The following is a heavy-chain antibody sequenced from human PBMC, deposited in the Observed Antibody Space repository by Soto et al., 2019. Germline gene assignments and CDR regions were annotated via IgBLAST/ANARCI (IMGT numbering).Heavy chain of an antibody. V-gene: IGHV3-30*18. CDR2: ISDDGSNK. J-gene: IGHJ6*02. CDR1: GFTFSSYG. Sequence: QVQLVESGGGVVQPGRSLRLSCAASGFTFSSYGMHWVRQAPGKGLEWVAVISDDGSNKYYADSVKGRFTISRDNSKNTLYLQMNSLRAEDTAVYYCANGDSSDGMDVWGQGTTVTVSS. D-gene: IGHD6-6*01. CDR3: ANGDSSDGMDV.